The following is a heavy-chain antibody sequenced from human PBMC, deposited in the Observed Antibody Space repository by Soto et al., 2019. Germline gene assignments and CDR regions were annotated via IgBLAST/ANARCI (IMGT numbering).Heavy chain of an antibody. Sequence: ASVKVSCKASGYTSTSYAMHWVRQAPGQRLDWMGWINAGNGNTKYSQKFQGRVTITRDTSASTAYMELSSLRSEDTAVYYCAGVKVVPAAIDYYYGMDVWGQGTTVTVSS. D-gene: IGHD2-2*01. V-gene: IGHV1-3*01. CDR1: GYTSTSYA. CDR2: INAGNGNT. CDR3: AGVKVVPAAIDYYYGMDV. J-gene: IGHJ6*02.